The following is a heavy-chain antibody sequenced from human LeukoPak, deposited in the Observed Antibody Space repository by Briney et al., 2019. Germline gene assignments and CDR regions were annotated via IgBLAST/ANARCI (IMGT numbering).Heavy chain of an antibody. D-gene: IGHD6-19*01. CDR1: GYTFTSYD. J-gene: IGHJ4*02. Sequence: GASVKVSCKASGYTFTSYDINWVRQATGQGLEWMGWMNPNSGNTNYAQKFQGRVTMTRDTSISTAYMELSRLRSDDTAVYYCARENPYSSGWYYYWGQGTLVTVSS. CDR3: ARENPYSSGWYYY. CDR2: MNPNSGNT. V-gene: IGHV1-8*01.